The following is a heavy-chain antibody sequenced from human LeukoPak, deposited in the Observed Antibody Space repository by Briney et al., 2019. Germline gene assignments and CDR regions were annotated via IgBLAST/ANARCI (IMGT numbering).Heavy chain of an antibody. CDR1: GFTVSSNY. J-gene: IGHJ4*02. Sequence: GGPLRLSCAASGFTVSSNYMTWVRQAPGQGLEWVSGISGSRAYTDHADSVKGRFTISRDNYKNTLYLEMNSLRVEDTAVYYCAKGNKDRGSYYLDYWGQGILVTVSS. V-gene: IGHV3-23*01. CDR2: ISGSRAYT. CDR3: AKGNKDRGSYYLDY. D-gene: IGHD3-10*01.